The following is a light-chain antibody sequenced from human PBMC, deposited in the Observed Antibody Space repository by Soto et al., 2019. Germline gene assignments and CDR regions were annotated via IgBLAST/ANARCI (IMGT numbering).Light chain of an antibody. J-gene: IGLJ2*01. V-gene: IGLV1-44*01. CDR2: SND. CDR1: TSNIGSNT. Sequence: QSVLIQPPSASGTPGQRVTISCSGTTSNIGSNTVNWYQQVPGTAPKPLIFSNDQRPSGAPARFSGSKSGTSASLAISGLQSEDVADYYCGAWDDSLNGVVFGEGTKLTVL. CDR3: GAWDDSLNGVV.